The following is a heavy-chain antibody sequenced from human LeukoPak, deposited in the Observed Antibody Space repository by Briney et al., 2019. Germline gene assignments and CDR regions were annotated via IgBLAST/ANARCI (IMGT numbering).Heavy chain of an antibody. Sequence: GGSLRLSCAASGYTFTSYAVHWVRQAPGQRLEWMGWINAGNGNTKYLQKFQGRVTITRDTSASTAYMELSSLRSEDTAVYYCTLTDYGDYWGQGTLVTVSS. CDR3: TLTDYGDY. J-gene: IGHJ4*02. CDR2: INAGNGNT. CDR1: GYTFTSYA. V-gene: IGHV1-3*01.